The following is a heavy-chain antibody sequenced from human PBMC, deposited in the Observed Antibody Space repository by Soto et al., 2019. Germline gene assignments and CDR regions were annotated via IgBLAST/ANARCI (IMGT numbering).Heavy chain of an antibody. Sequence: PSETLSLTCTDSGVSVTSGSYYWNWIRQTPGKGLEWIAYIYYTGSTNYNPSLKSRVTISEDTSKSHFSLKLNSVTAADTAVYYCATGVGNPLYYYYGIDVWGQGTAVTVSS. J-gene: IGHJ6*02. CDR3: ATGVGNPLYYYYGIDV. V-gene: IGHV4-61*03. CDR1: GVSVTSGSYY. D-gene: IGHD1-26*01. CDR2: IYYTGST.